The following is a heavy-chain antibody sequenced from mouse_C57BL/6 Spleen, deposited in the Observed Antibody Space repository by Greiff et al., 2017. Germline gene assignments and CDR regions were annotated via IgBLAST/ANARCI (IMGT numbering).Heavy chain of an antibody. CDR3: ARDSSGYVRFAY. CDR1: GYTFTSSW. D-gene: IGHD3-2*02. CDR2: IDPSDSYT. V-gene: IGHV1-69*01. Sequence: VQLQQPGAELVMPGASVKLSCKASGYTFTSSWMHWVKQRPGQGLEWIGEIDPSDSYTNYNQKFKGKSTLTVDKSSSTAYMQLSSLTSEDSAVYYCARDSSGYVRFAYWGQGTLVTVSA. J-gene: IGHJ3*01.